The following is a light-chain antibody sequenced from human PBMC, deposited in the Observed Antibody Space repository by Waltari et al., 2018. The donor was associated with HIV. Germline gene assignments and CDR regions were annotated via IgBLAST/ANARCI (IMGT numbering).Light chain of an antibody. J-gene: IGKJ3*01. Sequence: DIQMTQSPSSLSASIGDRVNITCRASQNINNYLNWYQQKPGQAPKIQIYTATTLHIGVPSRFSGSGSGTEFTLTITNLQPEDFAVYFCQQSYYSPTFGPGTTVDFK. CDR3: QQSYYSPT. CDR2: TAT. V-gene: IGKV1-39*01. CDR1: QNINNY.